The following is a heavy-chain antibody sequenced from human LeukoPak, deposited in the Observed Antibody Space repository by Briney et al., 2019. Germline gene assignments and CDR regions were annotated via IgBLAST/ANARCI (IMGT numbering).Heavy chain of an antibody. CDR3: ARARFSEWLPYGMDV. J-gene: IGHJ6*02. V-gene: IGHV1-2*02. CDR2: INPNSGGT. CDR1: GYTFTGYY. D-gene: IGHD3-3*01. Sequence: ASVKVSCKASGYTFTGYYMHWVRQAPGQGLEWMGWINPNSGGTNYAQKFQGRVTMARDTSISTAYMELSRLRSDDTAVYYCARARFSEWLPYGMDVWGQGTTVTVSS.